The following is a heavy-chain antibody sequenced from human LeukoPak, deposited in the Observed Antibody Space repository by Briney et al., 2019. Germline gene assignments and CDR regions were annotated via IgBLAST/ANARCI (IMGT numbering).Heavy chain of an antibody. J-gene: IGHJ5*02. D-gene: IGHD3-10*01. V-gene: IGHV4-4*07. Sequence: KSSETLSLTCTVSGGSISSYYWSWIRQPAGKGLEWIGRIYTSGSTNYNPSLKSRVTMSVDTSKNDLSLELTSLTAADTAVYYCARSYYGSGSYYNWFDPWGQGTLVTVSS. CDR2: IYTSGST. CDR1: GGSISSYY. CDR3: ARSYYGSGSYYNWFDP.